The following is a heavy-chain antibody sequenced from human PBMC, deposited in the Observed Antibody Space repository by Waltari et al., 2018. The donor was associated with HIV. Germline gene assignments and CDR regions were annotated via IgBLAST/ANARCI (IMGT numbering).Heavy chain of an antibody. D-gene: IGHD6-19*01. CDR1: GFPFKRYG. V-gene: IGHV3-30*18. Sequence: QVQLVESGGGVVQPGGSLRLSCAASGFPFKRYGIHWVRQAPGKGLEWVAVISDDGTTKYYAAAVKGRFTCSRDNRGNMVYLQMESLTTEDTAIYFCVKDGCSSGWCLDYWGQGTLVTVSS. J-gene: IGHJ4*02. CDR2: ISDDGTTK. CDR3: VKDGCSSGWCLDY.